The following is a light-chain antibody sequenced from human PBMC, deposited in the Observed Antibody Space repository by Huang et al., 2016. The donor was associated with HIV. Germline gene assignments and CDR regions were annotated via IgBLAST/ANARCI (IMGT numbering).Light chain of an antibody. J-gene: IGKJ1*01. V-gene: IGKV1-5*03. CDR2: KAS. CDR1: QNISNW. Sequence: DIQMTQSASTLSASVGDRVTITCRASQNISNWLAWYQQKPGKAPNLLIYKASTLESGFPSRFSGSGSGTEFTLTISSLQPDDFATYYCHHYNSYSGAFGQGTKVEIK. CDR3: HHYNSYSGA.